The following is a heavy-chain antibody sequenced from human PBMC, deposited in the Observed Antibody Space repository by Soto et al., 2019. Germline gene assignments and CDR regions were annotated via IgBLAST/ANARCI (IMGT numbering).Heavy chain of an antibody. CDR3: ARDLEDGASPVYYYGMDV. CDR1: GFTFSSYS. Sequence: GGSLRLSCAASGFTFSSYSMNWVRQAPGKGLEWVSSISSSSSYIYYADSVKGRFTISRDNAKNSLYLQMNSLRAEDTAVYYCARDLEDGASPVYYYGMDVWGQGTTVTVSS. D-gene: IGHD4-17*01. J-gene: IGHJ6*02. CDR2: ISSSSSYI. V-gene: IGHV3-21*01.